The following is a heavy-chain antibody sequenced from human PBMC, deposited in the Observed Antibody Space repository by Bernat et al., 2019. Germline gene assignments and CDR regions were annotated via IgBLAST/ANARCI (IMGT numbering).Heavy chain of an antibody. V-gene: IGHV3-23*01. D-gene: IGHD6-13*01. CDR3: AKRGTAAGTAAWSGGEYYFDS. CDR1: GFTFSSYA. J-gene: IGHJ4*02. Sequence: EVQLLESGGGLVQPGGSLRLSCAASGFTFSSYAMSWVRQAPGKGLEWVSAISNGGGGPYYADSMRGRLNFSRDNSKNPLYLQMNSLRAVDTAVYYCAKRGTAAGTAAWSGGEYYFDSWGRGTLVTVSS. CDR2: ISNGGGGP.